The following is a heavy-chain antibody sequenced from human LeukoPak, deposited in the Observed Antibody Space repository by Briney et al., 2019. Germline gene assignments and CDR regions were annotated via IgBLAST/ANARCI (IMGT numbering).Heavy chain of an antibody. CDR2: MNPNSGNT. CDR3: ARNAPLTGDFDY. J-gene: IGHJ4*02. V-gene: IGHV1-8*02. D-gene: IGHD7-27*01. CDR1: GGTFSSYA. Sequence: ASVKVSCKASGGTFSSYAISWVRQATGQGLEWLGWMNPNSGNTGYAQKFQGRVTMTRNTSISTAYMELNSLRSEDTAVYYCARNAPLTGDFDYWGPGTLVTVSS.